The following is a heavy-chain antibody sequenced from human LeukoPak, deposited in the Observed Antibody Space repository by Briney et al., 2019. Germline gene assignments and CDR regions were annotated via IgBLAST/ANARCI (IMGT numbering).Heavy chain of an antibody. CDR1: GYSFSINM. CDR2: ILPGGKES. CDR3: MSAHGY. J-gene: IGHJ4*02. Sequence: GGSLRLSCVVSGYSFSINMMTWVRQAPGKGLEWVATILPGGKESYRVDSVKGRFTISRDNAKNSLLMQMNSLRVDDTAVYYCMSAHGYWGQGTLVTVSS. V-gene: IGHV3-7*01.